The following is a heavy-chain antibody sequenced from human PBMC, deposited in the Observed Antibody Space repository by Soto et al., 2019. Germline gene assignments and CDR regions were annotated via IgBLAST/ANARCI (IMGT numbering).Heavy chain of an antibody. Sequence: HPGGSLRLSCAASGFTFSSYAMHWVRQAPGKGLEWVAVISYDGSNKYYADSVKGRFTISRDNSKNTLYLQMNSLRAEDTAVYYCARESPRAAYYFDYWGQGTLVTVSS. CDR2: ISYDGSNK. J-gene: IGHJ4*02. CDR1: GFTFSSYA. V-gene: IGHV3-30*01. CDR3: ARESPRAAYYFDY.